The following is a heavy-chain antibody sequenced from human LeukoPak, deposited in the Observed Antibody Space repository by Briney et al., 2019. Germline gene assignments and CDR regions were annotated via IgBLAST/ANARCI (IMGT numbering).Heavy chain of an antibody. D-gene: IGHD6-6*01. Sequence: PGGSLRLSCAASGFTLSSYAMHWVRQTPGKGLEWVAVISYDGSSKYYADSVKGRFTISRDNSKNTLYLQMNSLRAGDTAVYYCARALHSSSSRWGQGTLVTVSS. CDR3: ARALHSSSSR. J-gene: IGHJ4*02. CDR2: ISYDGSSK. V-gene: IGHV3-30*01. CDR1: GFTLSSYA.